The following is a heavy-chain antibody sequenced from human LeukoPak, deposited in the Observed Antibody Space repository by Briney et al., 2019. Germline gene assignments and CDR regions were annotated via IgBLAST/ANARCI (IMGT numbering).Heavy chain of an antibody. V-gene: IGHV4-39*07. CDR1: GGSISSSSYY. CDR3: ARDQGPRHYYYMDV. CDR2: IYYSGST. J-gene: IGHJ6*03. Sequence: SESLSLTCTVSGGSISSSSYYWGWIRQPPGKGLEWIGSIYYSGSTYYNPSLKSRVTISVDTSKNQFSLNLTSVTAADTAVYYCARDQGPRHYYYMDVWGKGTAVTVSS.